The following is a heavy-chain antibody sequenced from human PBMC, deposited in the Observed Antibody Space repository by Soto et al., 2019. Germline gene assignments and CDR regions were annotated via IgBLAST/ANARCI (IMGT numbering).Heavy chain of an antibody. J-gene: IGHJ5*02. Sequence: SETLSLTCAVYGGSFSGYYWSWIRQPPGKGLEWIGEINHSGSTNYNPSLKSRVTISVDTSKNQFSLKLSSVTAADTAVYYCARGLPLSPSWANWFDPCGQGTLVTVSS. V-gene: IGHV4-34*01. CDR1: GGSFSGYY. CDR3: ARGLPLSPSWANWFDP. CDR2: INHSGST. D-gene: IGHD2-2*01.